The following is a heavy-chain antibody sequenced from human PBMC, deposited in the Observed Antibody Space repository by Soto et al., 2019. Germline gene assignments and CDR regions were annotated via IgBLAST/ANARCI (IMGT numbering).Heavy chain of an antibody. Sequence: SETLSLTCNVSGGSISRYYWSWIRQPPGKGLEWIGYIHYSGSTKYNPSLKSRVTISVDTSKNQFSLKLTSVTAADTAVYFCARVPAVASTIPSLWFDPWGQGTLVTAPQ. CDR2: IHYSGST. D-gene: IGHD6-19*01. CDR3: ARVPAVASTIPSLWFDP. J-gene: IGHJ5*02. V-gene: IGHV4-59*01. CDR1: GGSISRYY.